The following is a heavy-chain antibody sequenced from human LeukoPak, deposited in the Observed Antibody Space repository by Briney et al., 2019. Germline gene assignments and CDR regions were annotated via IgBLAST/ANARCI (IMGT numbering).Heavy chain of an antibody. CDR2: ISGGGDKA. CDR3: ARGPYVRLDSGSFFDY. J-gene: IGHJ4*02. Sequence: PGGSLRLSCEASGFTFRDYVMNWVRQAPGKGLECVSSISGGGDKATYAESVRGRFTVSRDSSRNTVYLQMNSLRAEDTSFYFCARGPYVRLDSGSFFDYWGQGTLGTVSS. CDR1: GFTFRDYV. D-gene: IGHD1-26*01. V-gene: IGHV3-23*01.